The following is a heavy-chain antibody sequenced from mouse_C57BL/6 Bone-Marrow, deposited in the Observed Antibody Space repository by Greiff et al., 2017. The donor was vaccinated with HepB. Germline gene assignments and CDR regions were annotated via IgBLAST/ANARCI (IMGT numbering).Heavy chain of an antibody. CDR1: GYTFTDYY. CDR2: INPYNGGT. Sequence: VEPGASVKMSCKASGYTFTDYYMNWVKQSHGKSLEWIGVINPYNGGTSYNQKFKGKATLTVDKSSSTAYMELNSLTSEDSAVYYCARSLLLRPSYAMDYWGQGTSVTVSS. D-gene: IGHD1-1*01. J-gene: IGHJ4*01. V-gene: IGHV1-19*01. CDR3: ARSLLLRPSYAMDY.